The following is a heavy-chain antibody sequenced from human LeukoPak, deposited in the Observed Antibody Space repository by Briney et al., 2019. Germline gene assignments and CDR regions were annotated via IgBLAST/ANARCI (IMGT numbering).Heavy chain of an antibody. V-gene: IGHV1-18*01. CDR3: ARDSPLEYSNSARGFDY. D-gene: IGHD6-6*01. CDR2: ISGYNGNT. CDR1: GYIFSSYG. J-gene: IGHJ4*02. Sequence: ASVKVSCEASGYIFSSYGISWVRQAPRQGLEWMGWISGYNGNTNYAEKFQGRVTMTTETSTSTAYMEWRSLRPDDTAVYYCARDSPLEYSNSARGFDYWGQGTLVTVSS.